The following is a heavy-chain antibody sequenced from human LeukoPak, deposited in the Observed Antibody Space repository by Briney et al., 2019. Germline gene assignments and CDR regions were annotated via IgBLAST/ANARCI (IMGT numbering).Heavy chain of an antibody. CDR1: GGSISSYY. CDR2: LSDIGSI. J-gene: IGHJ4*02. D-gene: IGHD2/OR15-2a*01. CDR3: AGHHPRNTVDF. Sequence: SETLSLTCTVSGGSISSYYWSWIRQPPGKGLEWIAYLSDIGSINYNPSLKSRVTMSLDTSKNQFSLKLSSVTAADTAVYYCAGHHPRNTVDFWGQGTLVTVSS. V-gene: IGHV4-59*08.